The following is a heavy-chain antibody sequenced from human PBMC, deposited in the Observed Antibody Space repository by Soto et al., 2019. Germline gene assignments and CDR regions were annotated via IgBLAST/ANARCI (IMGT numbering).Heavy chain of an antibody. CDR1: GGSISSGGYS. Sequence: QLQLQESGSGLVKPSQTLSLTCAVSGGSISSGGYSWSWIRQPPGKGLEWIGYIYHSGSTYYNPSLKSRVTLSVDRSKNQFSLKLSSVTAADTAVYYCARGRVAPFLVPPVDWGQGTLVTVSS. D-gene: IGHD2-15*01. V-gene: IGHV4-30-2*01. CDR2: IYHSGST. CDR3: ARGRVAPFLVPPVD. J-gene: IGHJ4*02.